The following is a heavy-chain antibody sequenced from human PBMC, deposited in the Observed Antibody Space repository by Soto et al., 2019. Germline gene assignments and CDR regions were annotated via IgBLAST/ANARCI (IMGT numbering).Heavy chain of an antibody. Sequence: PSETLSLTCSVSGGSFSSDSFIWSWVRQFPGKGLEWIGYIYYSGTTYYNPSLRSRVMMSVDTSKNQFSLHLSPVTAADTAVYYCARDHKWDGMDVWGQGTTVTVSS. V-gene: IGHV4-31*03. CDR1: GGSFSSDSFI. CDR2: IYYSGTT. CDR3: ARDHKWDGMDV. D-gene: IGHD1-26*01. J-gene: IGHJ6*02.